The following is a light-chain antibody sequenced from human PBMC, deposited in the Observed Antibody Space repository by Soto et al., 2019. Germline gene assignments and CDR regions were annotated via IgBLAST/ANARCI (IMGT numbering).Light chain of an antibody. CDR1: QDINRW. V-gene: IGKV1-12*01. CDR2: GAS. J-gene: IGKJ1*01. CDR3: LQHNSYPWT. Sequence: DIQVTQSPSSVSASVGDRVTITCRASQDINRWLAWYQQKPGKAPNLLIYGASSLQSGVPSRFSGSGSGTEFTLTISGLQPEDSATYYCLQHNSYPWTFGQGTKVEIK.